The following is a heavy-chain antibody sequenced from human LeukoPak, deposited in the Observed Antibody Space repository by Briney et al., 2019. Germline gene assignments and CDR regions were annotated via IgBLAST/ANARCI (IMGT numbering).Heavy chain of an antibody. Sequence: PSETLSLTCAVYGGSFSGYYWSWIRQPPGKGLEWIGEINHNRSTNYNPSLKSRVTISVDTTNKQFSLKLSSVTAADTAVYYCARRFSVFSCSTSCYTYQQRSSGNWFDPWGQGTLVTVSS. V-gene: IGHV4-34*01. CDR1: GGSFSGYY. J-gene: IGHJ5*02. CDR3: ARRFSVFSCSTSCYTYQQRSSGNWFDP. D-gene: IGHD2-2*02. CDR2: INHNRST.